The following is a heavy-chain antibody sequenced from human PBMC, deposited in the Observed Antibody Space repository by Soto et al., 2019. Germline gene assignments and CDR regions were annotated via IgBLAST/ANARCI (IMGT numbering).Heavy chain of an antibody. V-gene: IGHV4-59*01. CDR2: IYYSGST. J-gene: IGHJ4*02. Sequence: SETLSLTCNSPGGSISSYYWSWIRQPPGKGLEWIGYIYYSGSTNYNPSLKSRVTISVDTSKNQFSLKLSSVTAADTAVYYCARDLGPIDYWGQGTLVPVSS. CDR3: ARDLGPIDY. D-gene: IGHD1-26*01. CDR1: GGSISSYY.